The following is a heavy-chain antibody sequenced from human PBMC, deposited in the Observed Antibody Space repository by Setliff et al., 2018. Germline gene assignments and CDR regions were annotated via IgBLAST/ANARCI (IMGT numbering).Heavy chain of an antibody. D-gene: IGHD7-27*01. CDR2: ISSSGSTI. CDR3: ARDFAGDFWGDAFDI. CDR1: GFTFSSYE. J-gene: IGHJ3*02. Sequence: GGSLRLSCAASGFTFSSYEMNWVRQAPGKGLEWVSYISSSGSTIYYADSVKGRFTISRDNAKNSLYLQMNSLRAEDTAVYYCARDFAGDFWGDAFDIWGQGTMVTVSS. V-gene: IGHV3-48*03.